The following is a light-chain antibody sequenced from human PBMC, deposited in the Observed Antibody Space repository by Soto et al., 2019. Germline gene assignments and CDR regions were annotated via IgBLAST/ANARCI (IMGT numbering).Light chain of an antibody. CDR2: EVN. CDR1: SNDVGGYNY. Sequence: QSALTQPPSASGSPGQSVTLSCTGTSNDVGGYNYVSWYQQHPGKAPKLMIYEVNKRPSGVPDRFSGSRSGNTASLTVSGLQAEDEADYYCNSYAGSASYVLGTGTKVTVL. V-gene: IGLV2-8*01. CDR3: NSYAGSASYV. J-gene: IGLJ1*01.